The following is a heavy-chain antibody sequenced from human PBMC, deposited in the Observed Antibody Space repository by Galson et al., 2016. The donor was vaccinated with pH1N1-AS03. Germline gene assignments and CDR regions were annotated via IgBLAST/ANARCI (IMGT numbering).Heavy chain of an antibody. CDR3: ARGRYCSSTSCSNWFDP. J-gene: IGHJ5*02. CDR2: INHSRST. V-gene: IGHV4-34*01. Sequence: SETLSLTCAVYGESFSGYYWSWIRQPPGKGLEWIGEINHSRSTNYNPSLKSRVTISVDTSKNQFSLKVSSVTAADTAVYYCARGRYCSSTSCSNWFDPWGQGTLGTVSS. D-gene: IGHD2-2*01. CDR1: GESFSGYY.